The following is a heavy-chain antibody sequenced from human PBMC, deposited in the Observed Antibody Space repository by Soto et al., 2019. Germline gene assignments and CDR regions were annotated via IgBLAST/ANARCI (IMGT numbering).Heavy chain of an antibody. CDR2: IMPIFGRA. J-gene: IGHJ6*02. Sequence: QVQLVQSGAEVKKPGSSVKVSCKASGGTFSNYAFSWVRQAPGQGLEWLGGIMPIFGRADYAQKFRGRVTITADESTSTANMELSSLRSEDTAVYYCASWLKEADIGGNYYYGMDVWGQGTTVTVSS. CDR1: GGTFSNYA. V-gene: IGHV1-69*12. D-gene: IGHD2-15*01. CDR3: ASWLKEADIGGNYYYGMDV.